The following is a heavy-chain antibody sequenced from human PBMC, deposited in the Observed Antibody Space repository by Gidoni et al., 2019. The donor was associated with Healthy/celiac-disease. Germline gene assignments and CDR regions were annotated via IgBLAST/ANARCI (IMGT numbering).Heavy chain of an antibody. CDR3: ARPSGRDGSRSPYWYFDL. CDR1: GGSISSSSYY. Sequence: QLQLQESGPGLVKPSETLSLTCTVSGGSISSSSYYWGWIRQPPGKGLEWIGSIYYSGSTYYNPSLKSRVTISVDTSKNQFSLKLSSVTAADTAVYYCARPSGRDGSRSPYWYFDLWGRGTLVTVSS. D-gene: IGHD3-10*01. V-gene: IGHV4-39*01. CDR2: IYYSGST. J-gene: IGHJ2*01.